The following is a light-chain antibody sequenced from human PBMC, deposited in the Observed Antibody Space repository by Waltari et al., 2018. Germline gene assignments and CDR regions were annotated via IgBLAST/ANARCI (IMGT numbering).Light chain of an antibody. CDR1: SCDVGDDKY. V-gene: IGLV2-14*03. J-gene: IGLJ2*01. CDR2: EVS. Sequence: QSALTQPASVSGSPGPSIIISCTGTSCDVGDDKYVSWYQQHPGKAPKLMIYEVSNRPSGVSDRFSGSKSGNTASLTISGLQADDEAAYYCSSYTTTSTVLFGGGTELTVL. CDR3: SSYTTTSTVL.